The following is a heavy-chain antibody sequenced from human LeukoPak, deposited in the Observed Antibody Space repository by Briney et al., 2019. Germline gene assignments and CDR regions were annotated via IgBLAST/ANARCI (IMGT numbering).Heavy chain of an antibody. CDR2: IYNGGII. CDR3: ARDSGTTGEVKFDP. V-gene: IGHV4-4*07. D-gene: IGHD3-10*01. Sequence: SETLSLTCTVSGYSISSGYYWSWIRQPAGKGLEWIGRIYNGGIITYNPSLKSRVTMSIDTSNNQFSLRLRFVTAADTAVYYCARDSGTTGEVKFDPWGQGTLVTVSS. CDR1: GYSISSGYY. J-gene: IGHJ5*02.